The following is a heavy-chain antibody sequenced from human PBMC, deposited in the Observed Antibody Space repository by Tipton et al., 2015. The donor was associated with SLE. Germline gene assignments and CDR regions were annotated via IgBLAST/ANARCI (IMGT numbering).Heavy chain of an antibody. V-gene: IGHV1-46*03. CDR3: GREGSQHHRSAVHS. CDR1: GNIFASYY. CDR2: INPSGGTA. D-gene: IGHD1-1*01. J-gene: IGHJ3*02. Sequence: QLVQSGAEVKKPGASVKVSCKASGNIFASYYIHWVRQDPGQGLEWVGMINPSGGTARYAQKFQGRVTMTRDTSTSTVYMEMSSRIPEDTAGYYCGREGSQHHRSAVHSWGPRTRVTVSS.